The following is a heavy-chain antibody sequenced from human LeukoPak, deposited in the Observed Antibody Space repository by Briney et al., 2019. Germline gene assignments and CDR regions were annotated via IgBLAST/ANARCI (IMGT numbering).Heavy chain of an antibody. CDR2: IYHSGST. D-gene: IGHD3-3*01. CDR3: ARDTYYDFWSGYYQRHWFDP. CDR1: GYSISSGYY. V-gene: IGHV4-38-2*02. J-gene: IGHJ5*02. Sequence: SETLSLTCTVSGYSISSGYYWGWIRQPPGKGLEWIGSIYHSGSTYYNPSLKSRVTISVDTSKNQCSLKLSSVTDADTAVYYCARDTYYDFWSGYYQRHWFDPWGQGTLVTVSS.